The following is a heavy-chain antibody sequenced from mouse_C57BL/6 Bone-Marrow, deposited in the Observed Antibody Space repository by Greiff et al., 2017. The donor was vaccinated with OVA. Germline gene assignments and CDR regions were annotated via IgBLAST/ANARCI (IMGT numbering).Heavy chain of an antibody. J-gene: IGHJ4*01. CDR2: IRNKANNHAT. Sequence: EVMLVESGGGLVQPGGSMTLSCAASGFPFSDAWMDWVRQSPEKGLEWVAEIRNKANNHATSYAESVKGRFTISRDDSTSSVYLQMNSLRAEDTGIYYCTPGGAMDYWGQGTSVSGSS. CDR1: GFPFSDAW. CDR3: TPGGAMDY. V-gene: IGHV6-6*01.